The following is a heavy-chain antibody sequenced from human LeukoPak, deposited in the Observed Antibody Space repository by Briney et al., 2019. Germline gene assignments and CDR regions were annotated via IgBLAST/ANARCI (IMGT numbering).Heavy chain of an antibody. CDR2: ITGSGGRS. J-gene: IGHJ4*02. CDR3: AKRGVNYDSSGNDC. Sequence: GGSLRLSCAASGFTLSAYAMSWVRQAPGKGLEWVSSITGSGGRSYYADSVKGRFTISRDNSKSTLYLQMSDLRAEDTALYYCAKRGVNYDSSGNDCWGQGTLVTVST. CDR1: GFTLSAYA. D-gene: IGHD3-22*01. V-gene: IGHV3-23*01.